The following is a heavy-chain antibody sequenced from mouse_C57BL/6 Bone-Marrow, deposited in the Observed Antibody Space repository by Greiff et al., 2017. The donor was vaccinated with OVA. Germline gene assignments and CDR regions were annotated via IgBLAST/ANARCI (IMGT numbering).Heavy chain of an antibody. J-gene: IGHJ1*03. Sequence: VQLKESGGGLVKPGGSLKLSCAASGFTFSDYGMHWVRQAPEKGLEWVAYISSGSSTIYYADTVKGRFTISRDNAKNTLFLQMTSLRSEDTAMYYCARETRGGYFDVWGTGTTVTVSS. V-gene: IGHV5-17*01. CDR1: GFTFSDYG. D-gene: IGHD3-2*01. CDR2: ISSGSSTI. CDR3: ARETRGGYFDV.